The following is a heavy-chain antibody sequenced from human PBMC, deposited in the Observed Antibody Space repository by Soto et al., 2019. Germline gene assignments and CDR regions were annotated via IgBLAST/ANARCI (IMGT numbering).Heavy chain of an antibody. CDR3: ARRARMGTQLWLPFDL. V-gene: IGHV3-30*03. D-gene: IGHD5-18*01. CDR1: GFTFSSYG. Sequence: GGSLRLSCAASGFTFSSYGMHWIRQAPGKGLEWVAVISYDGSNKYYADSVKGRFTISRDNSKNTLYLQMNSLRAEDTAVYYCARRARMGTQLWLPFDLWAQGSLVTVSS. J-gene: IGHJ4*02. CDR2: ISYDGSNK.